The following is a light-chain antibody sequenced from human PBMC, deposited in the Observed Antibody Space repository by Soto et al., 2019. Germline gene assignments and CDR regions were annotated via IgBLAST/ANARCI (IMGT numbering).Light chain of an antibody. CDR2: EVT. J-gene: IGLJ3*02. Sequence: QSVLTQPASVSGSPGQSITISCTGTSSDVGSYNLVSWYQQHPGKAPKLIIYEVTKRPSGISNRFSGSKSGNTESLTISGLQAEDEADYFCCSYATTTAMFGGGTKVTVL. V-gene: IGLV2-23*02. CDR1: SSDVGSYNL. CDR3: CSYATTTAM.